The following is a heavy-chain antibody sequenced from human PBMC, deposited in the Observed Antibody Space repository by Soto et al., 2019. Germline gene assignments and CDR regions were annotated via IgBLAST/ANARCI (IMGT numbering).Heavy chain of an antibody. CDR2: VFYNGTT. CDR3: ARLVVVSPVANA. Sequence: PXATLSLTFTVSGGSINTNNYYWGWVRQPPGKGLEWIGSVFYNGTTYYSPSLKSRVTISLAPSRTQFSLKLESVTAADTAVYFCARLVVVSPVANAWGQGTLVTVSS. D-gene: IGHD2-15*01. CDR1: GGSINTNNYY. J-gene: IGHJ4*02. V-gene: IGHV4-39*01.